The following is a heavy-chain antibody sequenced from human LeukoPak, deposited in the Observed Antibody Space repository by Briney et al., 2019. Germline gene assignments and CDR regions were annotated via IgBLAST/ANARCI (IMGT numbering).Heavy chain of an antibody. CDR1: GFTFSSYS. CDR2: ISSSSSTI. J-gene: IGHJ5*02. CDR3: ERDQLELLRVNWFDP. Sequence: GGSLRLSCAAPGFTFSSYSMSWVRQAPGKGLGWVSYISSSSSTIYYAVSVKGRFTISRDNAKHSLYLQMNSLRAEDTGVYYCERDQLELLRVNWFDPWGQGTLVTVSS. V-gene: IGHV3-48*04. D-gene: IGHD1-1*01.